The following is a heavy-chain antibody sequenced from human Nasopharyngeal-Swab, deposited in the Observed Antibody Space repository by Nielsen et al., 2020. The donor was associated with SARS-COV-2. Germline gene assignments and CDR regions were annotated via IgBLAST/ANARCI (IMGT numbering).Heavy chain of an antibody. V-gene: IGHV3-11*01. D-gene: IGHD3-22*01. J-gene: IGHJ4*02. CDR2: ISGSGLAP. CDR3: ARDPPLDSSGFYPFFDY. CDR1: GFTFGDYY. Sequence: GESLKISCAASGFTFGDYYMTWLRQAPGQGVEWVAYISGSGLAPYYADSVKGRFTISRDNARNSLFRQMNSLRVEDTAVYYCARDPPLDSSGFYPFFDYWGQGALVTVSS.